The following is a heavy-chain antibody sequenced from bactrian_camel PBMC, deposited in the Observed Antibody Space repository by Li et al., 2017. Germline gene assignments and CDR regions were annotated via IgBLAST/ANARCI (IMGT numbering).Heavy chain of an antibody. CDR3: AAGGSWVTLDSKEYKS. CDR1: RGFDDADAE. Sequence: HVQLVESGGGSVQIGGSLTLACAASRGFDDADAEWGWFRQAPGKEREFVSEVRHNGATRYADSVKGRFTISRHKAKNAVYLEIKSLKPEDTAMYYCAAGGSWVTLDSKEYKSWGRGTQVTVS. D-gene: IGHD1*01. J-gene: IGHJ4*01. V-gene: IGHV3S60*01. CDR2: VRHNGAT.